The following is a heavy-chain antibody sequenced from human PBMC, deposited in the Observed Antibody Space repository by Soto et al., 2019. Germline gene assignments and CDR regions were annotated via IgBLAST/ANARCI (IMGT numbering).Heavy chain of an antibody. CDR1: GYTFTGYY. CDR2: INPNSGGT. J-gene: IGHJ5*02. V-gene: IGHV1-2*02. Sequence: ASVKVSCKASGYTFTGYYMHWVRQAPGQGLGWMGWINPNSGGTNYAQKFQGRVTMTRDTSISTAYMELSRLRSDDTAVYYCERAGAPITIFGVVNWFDPWGQGTLVTVSS. CDR3: ERAGAPITIFGVVNWFDP. D-gene: IGHD3-3*01.